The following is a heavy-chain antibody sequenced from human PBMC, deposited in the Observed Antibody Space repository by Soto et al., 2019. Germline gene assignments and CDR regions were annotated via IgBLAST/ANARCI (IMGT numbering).Heavy chain of an antibody. J-gene: IGHJ4*02. D-gene: IGHD3-10*01. Sequence: GESLKISCKVSGYTFTSYWIGWVRQMPGKGLEWMGVIYPGDSDTRYSPSFQGQVTISADKSISTAYLQWNSLKASDTAMYYCAIRAGNLYYNGAFDYWGQGALVTVAS. V-gene: IGHV5-51*01. CDR3: AIRAGNLYYNGAFDY. CDR1: GYTFTSYW. CDR2: IYPGDSDT.